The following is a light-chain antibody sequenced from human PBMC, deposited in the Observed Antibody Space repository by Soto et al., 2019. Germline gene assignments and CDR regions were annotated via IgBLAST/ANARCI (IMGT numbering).Light chain of an antibody. Sequence: QSALTQPASVSGSPGQSITISCTGTSSGIRDYNYVSWYQQLPGNAPKLIMYEVSNRPSGISNRFSGSKSGNTASLTISGLHAEDEADYYCSSKSPDFFGTGTKVTVL. CDR1: SSGIRDYNY. V-gene: IGLV2-14*01. CDR2: EVS. CDR3: SSKSPDF. J-gene: IGLJ1*01.